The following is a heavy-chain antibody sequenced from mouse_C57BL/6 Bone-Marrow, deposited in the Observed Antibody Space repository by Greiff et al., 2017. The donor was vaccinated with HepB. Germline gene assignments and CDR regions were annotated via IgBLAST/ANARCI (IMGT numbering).Heavy chain of an antibody. CDR3: ARSGLLLRLGPAY. J-gene: IGHJ3*01. Sequence: VQLVESGAELARPGASVKLSCKASGYTFTSYGISWVKQRTGQGLEWIGEIYPRSGNTYYNEKFKGKATLTADKSSSTAYMELRSLTSEDSAVYFCARSGLLLRLGPAYWGQGTLVTVSA. V-gene: IGHV1-81*01. D-gene: IGHD1-1*01. CDR1: GYTFTSYG. CDR2: IYPRSGNT.